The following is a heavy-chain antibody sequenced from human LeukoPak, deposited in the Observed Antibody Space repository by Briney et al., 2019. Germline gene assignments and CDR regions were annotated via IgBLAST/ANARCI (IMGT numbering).Heavy chain of an antibody. V-gene: IGHV3-7*01. CDR2: INQDGSAK. D-gene: IGHD3-10*02. CDR3: AGEPRMLAY. Sequence: GGSLRLSCAASGFTFSSIWMSWVRLAPGKGLECVAMINQDGSAKYYADSVKGRFTVSRDHAKNSLFLQMNTLRDEDTALYYCAGEPRMLAYWGQGTLVTVSP. J-gene: IGHJ4*02. CDR1: GFTFSSIW.